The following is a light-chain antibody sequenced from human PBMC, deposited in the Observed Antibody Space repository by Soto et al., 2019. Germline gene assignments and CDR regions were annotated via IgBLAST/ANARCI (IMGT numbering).Light chain of an antibody. CDR2: DAS. CDR1: QDISNY. V-gene: IGKV1-33*01. Sequence: DIQMTQSPSSLSASVGDRVTITCQASQDISNYLNWYQQKPGKAPKLLIYDASNLETGVPSRFSGSGSGTDFTFTISSLQPEDIATYYCQQYDKRPPITFCQGTRLEIK. CDR3: QQYDKRPPIT. J-gene: IGKJ5*01.